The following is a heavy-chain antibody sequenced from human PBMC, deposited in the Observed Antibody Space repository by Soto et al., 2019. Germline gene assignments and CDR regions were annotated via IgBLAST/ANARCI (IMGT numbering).Heavy chain of an antibody. CDR3: VKDRAAADLYYYYGMDV. CDR2: ITTSSYDT. J-gene: IGHJ6*02. Sequence: EVQLLESGGGVAQPGGSLRLSCAASGFTFSSHAMSWVRQAPGKGLEWVSTITTSSYDTYYADSVKGRFTISRDNSKNTLYLQMSSLRAEDTAVYYCVKDRAAADLYYYYGMDVWGQGTTVTVSS. D-gene: IGHD6-13*01. V-gene: IGHV3-23*01. CDR1: GFTFSSHA.